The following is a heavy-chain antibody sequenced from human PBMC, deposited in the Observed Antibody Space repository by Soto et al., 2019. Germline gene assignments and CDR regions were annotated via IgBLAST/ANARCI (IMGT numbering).Heavy chain of an antibody. Sequence: QVQLQESGPGLVRPSQTLSLTCTVSAGSISTINYYWSWIRQHPEKGLEWIGYISYSGSTFYHSSPKSRVTIPLDTSKKQFSLPLTSVTAADTAVYYCARSAQWDGFDPWGQGTMVTVSS. D-gene: IGHD2-8*01. CDR1: AGSISTINYY. CDR2: ISYSGST. J-gene: IGHJ3*01. V-gene: IGHV4-31*03. CDR3: ARSAQWDGFDP.